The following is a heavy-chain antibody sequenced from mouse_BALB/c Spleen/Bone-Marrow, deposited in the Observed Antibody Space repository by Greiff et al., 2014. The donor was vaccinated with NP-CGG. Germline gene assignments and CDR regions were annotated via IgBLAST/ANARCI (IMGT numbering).Heavy chain of an antibody. CDR3: ARNYRYPRPYAMDY. J-gene: IGHJ4*01. Sequence: QVQLQQPGPELVRPGASVKMSCKASGYTFTSHWMHWVKQRPGQGLEWIGMIDPSNSETRLNQKFKDKATLNVDKSSNTAYMQLSSLTSEDSAVYYCARNYRYPRPYAMDYWGQGTSVTVPS. D-gene: IGHD2-14*01. CDR2: IDPSNSET. CDR1: GYTFTSHW. V-gene: IGHV1S127*01.